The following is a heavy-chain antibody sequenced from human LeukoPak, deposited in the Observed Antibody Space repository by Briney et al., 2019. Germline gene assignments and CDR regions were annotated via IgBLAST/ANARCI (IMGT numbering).Heavy chain of an antibody. CDR2: ISGSGGST. CDR3: AKVGQGYCSGGSCFYFDY. CDR1: GNYW. Sequence: GGSLRLSCAASGNYWMHWVRQAPGKGLEWVSAISGSGGSTYYADSVKGRFTISRDNSKNTLCLQMNSLRAEDTAVYYCAKVGQGYCSGGSCFYFDYWGQGTLVTVSS. D-gene: IGHD2-15*01. J-gene: IGHJ4*02. V-gene: IGHV3-23*01.